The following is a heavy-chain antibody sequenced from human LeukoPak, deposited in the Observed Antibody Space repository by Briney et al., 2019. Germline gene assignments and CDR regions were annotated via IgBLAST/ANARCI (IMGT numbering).Heavy chain of an antibody. CDR2: ISSSGSTI. CDR1: GFTFSSYE. Sequence: QSGGSLRLSCAASGFTFSSYEMNWVRQAPGKGLEWVSYISSSGSTIYHADSVKGRFTISRDNAKNSLYLQMNSLRAEDTAVYYCARAVGGGYEDYWGQGTLVTVSS. V-gene: IGHV3-48*03. CDR3: ARAVGGGYEDY. D-gene: IGHD5-12*01. J-gene: IGHJ4*02.